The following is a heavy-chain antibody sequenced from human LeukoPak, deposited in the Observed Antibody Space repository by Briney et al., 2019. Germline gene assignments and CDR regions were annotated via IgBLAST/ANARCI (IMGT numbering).Heavy chain of an antibody. Sequence: SVKVSCKASGGTFSSYGISWVRQAPGQGLEWMGGIIPIFGTANYAQKFQGRVTITADESTSTAYMELSSLRSEDTAVYYCARGGHSGYDSPFDYWGQGTLVTASS. CDR2: IIPIFGTA. CDR1: GGTFSSYG. J-gene: IGHJ4*02. CDR3: ARGGHSGYDSPFDY. V-gene: IGHV1-69*01. D-gene: IGHD5-12*01.